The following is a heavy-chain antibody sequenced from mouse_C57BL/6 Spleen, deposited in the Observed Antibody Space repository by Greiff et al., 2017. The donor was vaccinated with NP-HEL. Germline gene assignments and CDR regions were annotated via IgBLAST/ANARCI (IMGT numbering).Heavy chain of an antibody. CDR1: GYTFTSYW. D-gene: IGHD2-5*01. J-gene: IGHJ2*01. CDR3: ARSSNSHYFDY. Sequence: QVQLQQPGAELVMPGASVKLSCKASGYTFTSYWMHWVKQRPGQGLEWIGEIDPSDSYTNYNQKFKGKSTLTVDKASSTAYIQLSSLTSEDSAVYYCARSSNSHYFDYWGQGTTLTVSS. CDR2: IDPSDSYT. V-gene: IGHV1-69*01.